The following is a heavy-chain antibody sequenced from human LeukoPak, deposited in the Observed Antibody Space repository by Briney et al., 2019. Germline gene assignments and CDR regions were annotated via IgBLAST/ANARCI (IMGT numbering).Heavy chain of an antibody. J-gene: IGHJ4*02. D-gene: IGHD3-10*01. Sequence: GGSLRLSCAASGFTFSSYGMSWVRQAPGKGLEWVSAISGSGGSTYYADSVKGRFTISRDNSKNTLYLQMNSLRADDTAVYYCATDQGSWWELIRWGQGTLVTVSS. CDR1: GFTFSSYG. V-gene: IGHV3-23*01. CDR2: ISGSGGST. CDR3: ATDQGSWWELIR.